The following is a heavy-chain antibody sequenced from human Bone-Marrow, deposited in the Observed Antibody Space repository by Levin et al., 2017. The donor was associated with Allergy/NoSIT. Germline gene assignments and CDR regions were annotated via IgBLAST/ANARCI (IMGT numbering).Heavy chain of an antibody. Sequence: PGGSLRLSCEASGFTFSTYDMFWVRQGIGKGLEWVSSIGFAGDTYYAGSVRGRFTISRENAKNSLYLQMNSLGAGDTAVYYCARGAAGFDYWGQGTLVTVSS. CDR1: GFTFSTYD. CDR3: ARGAAGFDY. J-gene: IGHJ4*02. CDR2: IGFAGDT. D-gene: IGHD6-13*01. V-gene: IGHV3-13*01.